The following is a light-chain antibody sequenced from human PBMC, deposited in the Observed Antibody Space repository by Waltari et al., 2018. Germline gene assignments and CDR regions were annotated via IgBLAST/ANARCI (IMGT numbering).Light chain of an antibody. CDR3: QQYYSALWT. V-gene: IGKV4-1*01. CDR2: WAS. Sequence: IVMNQYPDSLAVSLGEKATINHKARQNLLLNSNNKNYLAWYRQKPGQPPTLLIYWASVRESGVPERFNGSGSGTNFTLTINNLRAEDVAVYFCQQYYSALWTFGQGTKVEIK. CDR1: QNLLLNSNNKNY. J-gene: IGKJ1*01.